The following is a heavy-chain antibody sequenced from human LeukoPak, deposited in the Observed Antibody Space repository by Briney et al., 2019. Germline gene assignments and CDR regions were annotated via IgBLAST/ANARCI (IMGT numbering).Heavy chain of an antibody. J-gene: IGHJ6*02. V-gene: IGHV4-39*07. Sequence: SETLSLTCTVSGGSISSGGYYWSWIRQPPGKGLEWIGEINHSGSTNYNPSLKSRVTISVDTSKNQFSLKLSSVTAADTAVYYCARGVVLGYCSSTSCYKSNNYYYYGMDVWGQGTTVTVSS. D-gene: IGHD2-2*02. CDR3: ARGVVLGYCSSTSCYKSNNYYYYGMDV. CDR1: GGSISSGGYY. CDR2: INHSGST.